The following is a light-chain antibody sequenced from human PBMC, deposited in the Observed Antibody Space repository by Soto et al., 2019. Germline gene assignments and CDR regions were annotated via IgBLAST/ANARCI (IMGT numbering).Light chain of an antibody. CDR3: QQRSNWPPTWT. CDR1: QSVGSY. CDR2: DAS. Sequence: EIVLTQSPATLSLSPGERATLSCRASQSVGSYLAWYQQKPGQAPRLLIYDASNRATGIPARFSGSGSGTDFTLTISSLEPQDFAVYYCQQRSNWPPTWTFGQGTKVENK. J-gene: IGKJ1*01. V-gene: IGKV3-11*01.